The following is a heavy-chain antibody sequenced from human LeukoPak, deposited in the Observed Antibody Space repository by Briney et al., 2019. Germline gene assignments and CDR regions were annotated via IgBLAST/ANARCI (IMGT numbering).Heavy chain of an antibody. D-gene: IGHD3-10*01. CDR2: IYCSGST. J-gene: IGHJ3*02. CDR1: GYSISRGYY. Sequence: ETLSLTCDVSGYSISRGYYWGWIRQPPGKALAGIGSIYCSGSTYYNPSLKSRVTMSIDDSKNQFSLTLSSLTAADTVVYFFARRNPYHDTPRHYGAFDIWGQGTMVTVSS. CDR3: ARRNPYHDTPRHYGAFDI. V-gene: IGHV4-38-2*01.